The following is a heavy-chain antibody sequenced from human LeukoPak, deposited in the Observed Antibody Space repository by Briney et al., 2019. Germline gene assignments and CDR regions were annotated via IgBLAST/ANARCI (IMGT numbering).Heavy chain of an antibody. CDR2: ISYDESNK. Sequence: GGSLRLSCAASGFTFSSYAMSWVRQAPGKGLEWVAVISYDESNKYYKDSVKGRFNISRDNSKNTLYLQMDSLRAEDTAVYYCAKGNDGSRYSSVDYWGQGALVTVSS. J-gene: IGHJ4*02. CDR3: AKGNDGSRYSSVDY. D-gene: IGHD2-15*01. CDR1: GFTFSSYA. V-gene: IGHV3-30*18.